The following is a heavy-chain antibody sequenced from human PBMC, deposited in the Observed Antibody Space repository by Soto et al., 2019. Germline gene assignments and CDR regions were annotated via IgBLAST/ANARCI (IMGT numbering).Heavy chain of an antibody. V-gene: IGHV3-21*01. Sequence: PGGSLRLSCAASGFTFSTFSMNWVRQAPGKGLEWVSSISSSVGYIHYADSVKGRFTISRDNGKKSLFLQMNSLRAEDTAVYYCARDQVLAYFDLWGRGTLVTVSS. CDR1: GFTFSTFS. J-gene: IGHJ2*01. CDR3: ARDQVLAYFDL. CDR2: ISSSVGYI.